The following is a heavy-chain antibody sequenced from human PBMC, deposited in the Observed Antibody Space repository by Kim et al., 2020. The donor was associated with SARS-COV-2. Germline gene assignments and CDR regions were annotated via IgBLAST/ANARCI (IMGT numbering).Heavy chain of an antibody. CDR2: INPSGGST. V-gene: IGHV1-46*01. CDR1: GYTFTSYY. J-gene: IGHJ3*02. Sequence: ASVKVSCKASGYTFTSYYMHWVRQAPGQGLERMGIINPSGGSTSYAQKFQGRVTMTRDTSTSTVYMELSSLRSEDTAVYYCARGDITMIVVVMSAEWAGGAFDIWGQGTMVTVSS. CDR3: ARGDITMIVVVMSAEWAGGAFDI. D-gene: IGHD3-22*01.